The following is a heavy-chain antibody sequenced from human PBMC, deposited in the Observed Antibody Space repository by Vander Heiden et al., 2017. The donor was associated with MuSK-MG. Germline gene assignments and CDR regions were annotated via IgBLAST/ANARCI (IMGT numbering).Heavy chain of an antibody. D-gene: IGHD1-26*01. J-gene: IGHJ5*02. V-gene: IGHV3-30-3*01. Sequence: QVQLVESGGGVVQPGRSLRLSCAASGFTFSGSRMHRGRQAPGQGMEWIALRPHDGGNEQYADAVRGRFTISRDDSRNTVFLQMNSLRDEDTALYYCAIERGSSGYAGWFGPWGQGTLVTVSS. CDR1: GFTFSGSR. CDR3: AIERGSSGYAGWFGP. CDR2: RPHDGGNE.